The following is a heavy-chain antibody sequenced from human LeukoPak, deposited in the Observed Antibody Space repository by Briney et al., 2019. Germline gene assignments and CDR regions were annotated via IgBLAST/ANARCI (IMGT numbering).Heavy chain of an antibody. J-gene: IGHJ4*02. Sequence: GGSLRLSCAASGFTFSSYGMHWVRQAPGKGLEWVAFIRYDGSNKYYADSVKGRFTISRDNSKNTLYLQMNSLRAEDTAVYYCANTRLRLGELSLTDFDYWGQGTLVTVSS. D-gene: IGHD3-16*02. CDR1: GFTFSSYG. CDR3: ANTRLRLGELSLTDFDY. V-gene: IGHV3-30*02. CDR2: IRYDGSNK.